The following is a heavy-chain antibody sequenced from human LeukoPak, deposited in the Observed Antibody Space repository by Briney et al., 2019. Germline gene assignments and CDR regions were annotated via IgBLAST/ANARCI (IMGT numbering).Heavy chain of an antibody. D-gene: IGHD6-6*01. J-gene: IGHJ5*02. V-gene: IGHV4-31*03. Sequence: SETLSLTCTVSGGSISSGGYFWSWIRQHPGKGLEWIGYIYYSGSTYYNPSLKSRVTISVDTSKNQFSLKLSSVTAADTAVYYCAREVIAARPNWFDPWGQGTLVTVSS. CDR1: GGSISSGGYF. CDR3: AREVIAARPNWFDP. CDR2: IYYSGST.